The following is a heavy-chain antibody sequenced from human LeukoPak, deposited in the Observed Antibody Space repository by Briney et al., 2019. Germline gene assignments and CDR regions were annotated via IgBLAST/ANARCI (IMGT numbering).Heavy chain of an antibody. V-gene: IGHV4-39*01. CDR3: ARMRTRVVTLSDY. CDR1: GGSITSNSYY. J-gene: IGHJ4*02. D-gene: IGHD2-21*02. Sequence: SETLSLTCTVSGGSITSNSYYWGWIRQPPGKGLEWIGSIYYSGSTYYNPSLKSRVTISVDTSKNQFSLKLSSVTAADTAVYYCARMRTRVVTLSDYWGQGTLVTVSS. CDR2: IYYSGST.